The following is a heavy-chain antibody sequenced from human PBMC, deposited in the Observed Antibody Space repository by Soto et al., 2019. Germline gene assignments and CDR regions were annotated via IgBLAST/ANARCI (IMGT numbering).Heavy chain of an antibody. CDR3: AKLIGGVKASGGTGNWIDP. CDR2: VSHDGVDN. CDR1: GFMFSGYG. Sequence: QVQLVESGGGVVQPGGSLRLSCAASGFMFSGYGMHWIRQAPGKGLEWVAVVSHDGVDNFYGDSVMGRCTVSGDDSKNTLFLQIDRVTADDSGVYYCAKLIGGVKASGGTGNWIDPWGQGTLVTVSS. D-gene: IGHD2-15*01. V-gene: IGHV3-30*18. J-gene: IGHJ5*02.